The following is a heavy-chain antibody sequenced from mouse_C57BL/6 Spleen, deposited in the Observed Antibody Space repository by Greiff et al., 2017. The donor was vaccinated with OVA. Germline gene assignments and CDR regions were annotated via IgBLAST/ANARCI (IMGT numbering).Heavy chain of an antibody. CDR2: IYPGDGDT. V-gene: IGHV1-82*01. Sequence: QVQLQQSGPELVKPGASVKISCKASGYAFSSSWMNWVKQRPGKGLEWIGRIYPGDGDTNYNGKFKGKATLTADKSSSTAYMQLSSLTSEDSAVYFCARPQLGDYAMDYWGQGTSVTVSS. CDR1: GYAFSSSW. D-gene: IGHD4-1*01. J-gene: IGHJ4*01. CDR3: ARPQLGDYAMDY.